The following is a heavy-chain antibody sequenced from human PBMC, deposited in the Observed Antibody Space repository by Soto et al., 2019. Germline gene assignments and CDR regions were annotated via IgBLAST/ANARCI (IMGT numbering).Heavy chain of an antibody. CDR2: TWYDASNK. D-gene: IGHD6-13*01. Sequence: GGSLRLSCAASGFTFSNYGIHLVRQAPGKGLEWVAVTWYDASNKYYADSVKGRFTISRDNFKNTLYLQMNSLRAEDTAVYYCARDRQIAAATDYYYGMDVWGQGTTVTVSS. CDR1: GFTFSNYG. V-gene: IGHV3-33*01. CDR3: ARDRQIAAATDYYYGMDV. J-gene: IGHJ6*02.